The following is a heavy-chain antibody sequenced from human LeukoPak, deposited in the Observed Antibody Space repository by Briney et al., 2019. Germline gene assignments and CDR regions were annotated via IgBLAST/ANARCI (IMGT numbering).Heavy chain of an antibody. D-gene: IGHD1-26*01. Sequence: PSETLSLTCAVYGGSFSGYYWSWIRQPPGKGLEWIGEINHGGSTNYNPSLKSRVTISVDTSKNQFSLKLSSVSAADTAVYYCARWGGTLTRDYWGQGTLVTVSS. CDR1: GGSFSGYY. V-gene: IGHV4-34*01. CDR2: INHGGST. CDR3: ARWGGTLTRDY. J-gene: IGHJ4*02.